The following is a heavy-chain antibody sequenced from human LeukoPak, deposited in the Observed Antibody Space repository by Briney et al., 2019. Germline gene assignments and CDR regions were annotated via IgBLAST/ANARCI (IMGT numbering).Heavy chain of an antibody. Sequence: SETLSLTCTVSGGSISSYYWSWTRQPAGKGLEWIGRIYTSGSTNYNPSLESRVTMSVDTSKNQFSLKLSSVTAADTAVYYCAREVPAAIGGWFDPWGQGTLVTVSS. V-gene: IGHV4-4*07. D-gene: IGHD2-2*02. CDR3: AREVPAAIGGWFDP. J-gene: IGHJ5*02. CDR2: IYTSGST. CDR1: GGSISSYY.